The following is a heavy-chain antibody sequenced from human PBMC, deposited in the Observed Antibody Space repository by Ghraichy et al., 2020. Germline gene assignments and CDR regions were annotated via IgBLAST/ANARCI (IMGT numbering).Heavy chain of an antibody. CDR1: GFTFSSYA. V-gene: IGHV3-23*01. CDR3: AKNPRLVVVPAANWFDP. J-gene: IGHJ5*02. D-gene: IGHD2-2*01. Sequence: GESLNISCAASGFTFSSYAMSWVRQAPGKGLEWVSAISGSGGSTYYADSVKGRFTISRDNSKNTLYLQMNSLRAEDTAVYYCAKNPRLVVVPAANWFDPWGQGTLVTVSS. CDR2: ISGSGGST.